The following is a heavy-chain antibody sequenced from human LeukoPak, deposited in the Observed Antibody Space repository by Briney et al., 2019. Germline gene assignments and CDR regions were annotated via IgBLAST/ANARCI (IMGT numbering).Heavy chain of an antibody. Sequence: ASVKVSCKASGYTFTSYYMHWVRQAPGQGLEWMGWINTNTGNPTYAQGFTGRFVFSLDTSVSTAYLQISSLKADDNAVYYCAREGDSSFGYFDYWGQGTLVTVSS. CDR1: GYTFTSYY. CDR2: INTNTGNP. J-gene: IGHJ4*02. CDR3: AREGDSSFGYFDY. D-gene: IGHD6-13*01. V-gene: IGHV7-4-1*02.